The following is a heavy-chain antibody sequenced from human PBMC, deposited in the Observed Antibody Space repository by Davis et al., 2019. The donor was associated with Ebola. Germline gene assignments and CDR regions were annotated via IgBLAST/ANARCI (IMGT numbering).Heavy chain of an antibody. CDR3: ARSAGDYWYFDL. CDR2: INPSGGST. J-gene: IGHJ2*01. CDR1: RYTFTSYY. Sequence: ASVTVSCMASRYTFTSYYMHCVRQAPGQGLEWMGIINPSGGSTSYAQKFQGRVTITRDRSMSTAYMELSSLRSEDTAMYYCARSAGDYWYFDLWGRGTLVTVSS. V-gene: IGHV1-46*01. D-gene: IGHD7-27*01.